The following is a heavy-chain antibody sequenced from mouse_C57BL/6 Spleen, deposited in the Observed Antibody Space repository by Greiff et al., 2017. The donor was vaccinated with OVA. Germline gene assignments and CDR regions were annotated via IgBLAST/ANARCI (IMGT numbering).Heavy chain of an antibody. D-gene: IGHD4-1*01. CDR3: PGSKGYAMDY. V-gene: IGHV1-15*01. J-gene: IGHJ4*01. CDR1: GYTFTDYE. CDR2: IDPETGGT. Sequence: VQLVESGAELVRPGASVTLSCKASGYTFTDYEMHWVKQTPVHGLEWIGAIDPETGGTAYNQKFKGKAILTADKSSSAAYMELRSLTSEDAAVYYCPGSKGYAMDYWGQGTSVTVSS.